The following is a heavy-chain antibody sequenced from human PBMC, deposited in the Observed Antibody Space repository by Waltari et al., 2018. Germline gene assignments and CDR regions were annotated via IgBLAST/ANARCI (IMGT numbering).Heavy chain of an antibody. Sequence: QLQLQESGPGLVKPSETLSLTCTFSGGSINSDSFYWGWIRQPPGKGLEWIGSLYYSGTTYFSPSLRSRFTISLDTSKSQFSLKLSSVTAADTAVYYCARAPDSWGQGTLVTVSS. V-gene: IGHV4-39*01. CDR1: GGSINSDSFY. CDR3: ARAPDS. CDR2: LYYSGTT. J-gene: IGHJ5*01.